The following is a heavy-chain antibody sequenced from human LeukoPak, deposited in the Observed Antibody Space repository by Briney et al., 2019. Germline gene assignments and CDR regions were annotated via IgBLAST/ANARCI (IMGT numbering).Heavy chain of an antibody. CDR2: IYYSGSS. CDR3: ARLYNYGYHPDY. J-gene: IGHJ4*02. CDR1: GGSISNYY. V-gene: IGHV4-59*01. D-gene: IGHD5-18*01. Sequence: PSETLSLTCTVSGGSISNYYWSWIRQPPGKGLEWIGYIYYSGSSNYNPSLKSRVTISVDTSKNQFSLKLSSVTAADTAVYYCARLYNYGYHPDYWGQGTRVTVSS.